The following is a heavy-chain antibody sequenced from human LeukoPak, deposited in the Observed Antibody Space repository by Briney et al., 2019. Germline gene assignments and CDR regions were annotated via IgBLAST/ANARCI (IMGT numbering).Heavy chain of an antibody. CDR1: GGTFSSYA. D-gene: IGHD5/OR15-5a*01. CDR3: ARDIGSSTAFDI. Sequence: ASVKVSCKASGGTFSSYAISWVRQAPGQGLEWMGGIISIFGTANYAQKFQGRVTITADESTSTAYMELSSLRSEDTAVYYCARDIGSSTAFDIWGQGTMVTVSS. CDR2: IISIFGTA. V-gene: IGHV1-69*13. J-gene: IGHJ3*02.